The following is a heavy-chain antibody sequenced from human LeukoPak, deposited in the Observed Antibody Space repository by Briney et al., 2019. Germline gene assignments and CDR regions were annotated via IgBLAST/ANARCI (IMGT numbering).Heavy chain of an antibody. J-gene: IGHJ4*02. CDR1: GFAFSTYV. CDR3: AKRLGGNGFDY. CDR2: IGTSGGTT. V-gene: IGHV3-23*01. D-gene: IGHD3-16*01. Sequence: VGSLRLSCAASGFAFSTYVMSWVRQAPGKGLDWVSAIGTSGGTTYYADSVKGRFTISRDNSKDTLYLQMNSLRAEDTAVYYCAKRLGGNGFDYWAQGTLVTVSS.